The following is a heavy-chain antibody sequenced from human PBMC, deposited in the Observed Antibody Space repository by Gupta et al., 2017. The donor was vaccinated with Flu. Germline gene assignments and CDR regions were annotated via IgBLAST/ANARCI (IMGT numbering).Heavy chain of an antibody. V-gene: IGHV3-43*01. CDR3: AKEHPQCRGGNCLDH. Sequence: GFTFDDYSMHWGRQVPGKGLECVSLIDRHGANTFYADSLKGRFTISRDNSKNSLFLQMNSLRTEDTALYYCAKEHPQCRGGNCLDHWGQGTLVTVS. J-gene: IGHJ4*02. D-gene: IGHD2-15*01. CDR2: IDRHGANT. CDR1: GFTFDDYS.